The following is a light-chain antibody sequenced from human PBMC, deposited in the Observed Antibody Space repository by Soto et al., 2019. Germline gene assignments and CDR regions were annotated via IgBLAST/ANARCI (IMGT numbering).Light chain of an antibody. CDR3: CSYAGGHTWV. J-gene: IGLJ3*02. V-gene: IGLV2-11*01. Sequence: QSALTQPRSVSGSPGQSVTISCTGTSSDVGDYDFVSWYHQHPGKVPKVIIYDVSERPSGVPDRFSGSKSGNTASLTISWLQAEDEAVYYCCSYAGGHTWVFGGGTELTVL. CDR1: SSDVGDYDF. CDR2: DVS.